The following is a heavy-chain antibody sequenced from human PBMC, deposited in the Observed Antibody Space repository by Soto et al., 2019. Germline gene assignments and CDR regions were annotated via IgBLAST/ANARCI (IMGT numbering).Heavy chain of an antibody. Sequence: SETLSLTCTVSGGSISSGDYYWSWIRQPPGKGLEWIGYIYYSGSTYYNPSLKSRVTISVDTSKNQFSLKLSSVTAADTAVYYCARVRSSTSCYYARNNWFDHWGQGTLVTVSS. CDR3: ARVRSSTSCYYARNNWFDH. J-gene: IGHJ5*02. CDR2: IYYSGST. D-gene: IGHD2-2*01. CDR1: GGSISSGDYY. V-gene: IGHV4-30-4*01.